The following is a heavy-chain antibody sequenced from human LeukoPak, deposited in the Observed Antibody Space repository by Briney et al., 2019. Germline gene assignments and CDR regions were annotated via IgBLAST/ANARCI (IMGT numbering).Heavy chain of an antibody. Sequence: PSETLSLTCTVSGGSITSYYWSWIRQSPGKGLEWIGYLYYGGITNYNPSLKSRVTISGDTSKHQFSMKLSSVTAADTAVYYCARQRGYREAFDCWGQGTLVTVSS. D-gene: IGHD1-1*01. J-gene: IGHJ4*02. CDR1: GGSITSYY. CDR3: ARQRGYREAFDC. V-gene: IGHV4-59*08. CDR2: LYYGGIT.